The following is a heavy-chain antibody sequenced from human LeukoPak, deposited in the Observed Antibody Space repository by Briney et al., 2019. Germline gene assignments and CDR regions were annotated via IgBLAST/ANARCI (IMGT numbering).Heavy chain of an antibody. CDR1: GFTFSSYA. Sequence: GGSLRPSCAASGFTFSSYAMSWVRQAPGKGLEWVSAISGSGGSTYYADSVKGRFTISRDNSKNTLYLQMNSLRAEDTAVYYCAKDLGYCSSTSCYPTYYFDYWGQGTLVTVSS. CDR2: ISGSGGST. J-gene: IGHJ4*02. V-gene: IGHV3-23*01. CDR3: AKDLGYCSSTSCYPTYYFDY. D-gene: IGHD2-2*01.